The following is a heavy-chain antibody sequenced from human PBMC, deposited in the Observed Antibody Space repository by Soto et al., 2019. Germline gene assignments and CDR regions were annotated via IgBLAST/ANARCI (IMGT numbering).Heavy chain of an antibody. V-gene: IGHV4-39*01. CDR2: IYYSGST. CDR1: GGSISSSSYY. Sequence: SETLSLTCTVSGGSISSSSYYWGWILQPPGKGLEWTGSIYYSGSTYYNPSLKSRVTISVDTSKNQFALKLSYVTAADTAVYYCARRETYFDMLRGYYNLFVPWGQGTLVTVSS. J-gene: IGHJ5*02. CDR3: ARRETYFDMLRGYYNLFVP. D-gene: IGHD3-9*01.